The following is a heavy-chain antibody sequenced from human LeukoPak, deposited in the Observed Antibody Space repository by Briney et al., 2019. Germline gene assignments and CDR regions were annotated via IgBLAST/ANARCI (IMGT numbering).Heavy chain of an antibody. CDR2: IRYDGSNK. V-gene: IGHV3-30*02. CDR1: GFTFSSYG. D-gene: IGHD1-26*01. Sequence: PGGSLRLSCAASGFTFSSYGMHWVRQAPGKGLEWVAFIRYDGSNKYYADSVKGRFTISRDNSKNTLYLQMNSLRAEDAAVYYCAKGNSGSYYDWFDPWGQGTLVTVSS. CDR3: AKGNSGSYYDWFDP. J-gene: IGHJ5*02.